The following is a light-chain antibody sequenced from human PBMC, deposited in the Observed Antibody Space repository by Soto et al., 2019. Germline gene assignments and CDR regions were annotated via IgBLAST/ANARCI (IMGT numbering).Light chain of an antibody. CDR2: AAS. J-gene: IGKJ1*01. CDR3: QQSYSTPQK. Sequence: DIQMTQSPSSLSASVGDRVTITCRASQSISSYLNWYQQKPGKAPKLLIYAASSLQSGLPSRFSGSGSGTDFTLTISSLQPEDFATYYCQQSYSTPQKFGQGTKVDIK. V-gene: IGKV1-39*01. CDR1: QSISSY.